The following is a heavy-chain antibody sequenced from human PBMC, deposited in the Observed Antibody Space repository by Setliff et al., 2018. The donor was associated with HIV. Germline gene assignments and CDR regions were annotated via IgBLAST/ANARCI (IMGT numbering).Heavy chain of an antibody. J-gene: IGHJ4*02. CDR3: ARFSMATRCFDY. V-gene: IGHV4-34*01. D-gene: IGHD5-12*01. CDR2: ISYSGNI. Sequence: SETLSLTCTVSGGPISSYYWSWIRQAPGKGLEWIGEISYSGNINYKSSLKSRATMSVDRSKNQFSLNLTSVTAADTAVYYCARFSMATRCFDYWGQGTLVTVSS. CDR1: GGPISSYY.